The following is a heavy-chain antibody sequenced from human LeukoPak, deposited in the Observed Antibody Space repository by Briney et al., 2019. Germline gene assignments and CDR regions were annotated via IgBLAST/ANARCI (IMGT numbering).Heavy chain of an antibody. V-gene: IGHV3-30*18. CDR2: ISYDGSNK. J-gene: IGHJ4*02. CDR1: GFTFSSYG. D-gene: IGHD5-18*01. Sequence: GRSPRLSCAASGFTFSSYGMHWVRQAPGKGLEWVAVISYDGSNKYYADSVKGRFTISRDTSKNTLYLQMNSLRAEDTAVYYCAKTRGYSYGYLYFDYWGQGTLVTVSS. CDR3: AKTRGYSYGYLYFDY.